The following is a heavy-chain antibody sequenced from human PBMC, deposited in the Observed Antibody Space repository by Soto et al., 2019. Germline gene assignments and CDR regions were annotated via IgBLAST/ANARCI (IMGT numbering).Heavy chain of an antibody. Sequence: GEYLTISCKGSGYSFSNCWIAWVRQMPGNGLEWMGIIDPADSDTSYSPSFQGQVTITAVTYIITAYLQWNSLKASDTAIYYCARQFHENSCGGYYYYGLDLWGLGTTVTVSS. CDR1: GYSFSNCW. D-gene: IGHD2-21*01. CDR2: IDPADSDT. J-gene: IGHJ6*02. V-gene: IGHV5-51*01. CDR3: ARQFHENSCGGYYYYGLDL.